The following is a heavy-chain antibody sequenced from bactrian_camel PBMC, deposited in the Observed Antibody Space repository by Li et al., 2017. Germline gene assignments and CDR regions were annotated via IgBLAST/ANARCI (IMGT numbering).Heavy chain of an antibody. CDR2: IAGDGRT. V-gene: IGHV3S53*01. CDR1: GYTLPLH. Sequence: HVQLVESGGGSVQAGGSLTLSCAASGYTLPLHMAWFRRLPGQGREGVAAIAGDGRTSYADSVKGRFTISKDNARNTLYLHMDNLKPEDTAMYYRAADVTRRNCAGRFGVGEGEWGQGTQVTVS. D-gene: IGHD7*01. CDR3: AADVTRRNCAGRFGVGEGE. J-gene: IGHJ4*01.